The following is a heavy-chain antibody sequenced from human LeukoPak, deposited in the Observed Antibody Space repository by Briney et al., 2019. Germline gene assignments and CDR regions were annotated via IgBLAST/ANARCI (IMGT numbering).Heavy chain of an antibody. CDR1: GFTFSSCG. D-gene: IGHD4-17*01. Sequence: GGSLRLSCAASGFTFSSCGMHWVRQAPGKGLEWVAVIWYDGSNKYYADSVKGRFTISRDNSKNTLYLQMNSLRAEDTAVYYCARDHDYGDYVGVGTDYWGQGTLVTVSS. J-gene: IGHJ4*02. CDR3: ARDHDYGDYVGVGTDY. CDR2: IWYDGSNK. V-gene: IGHV3-33*01.